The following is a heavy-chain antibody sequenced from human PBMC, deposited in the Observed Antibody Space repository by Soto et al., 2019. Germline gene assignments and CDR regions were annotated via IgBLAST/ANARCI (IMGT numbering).Heavy chain of an antibody. CDR1: GLTFSDVW. D-gene: IGHD1-1*01. V-gene: IGHV3-15*01. CDR2: IKSKPEDGTI. Sequence: PGGSLRLSCETSGLTFSDVWMTWVRQAPGKGLEWVGRIKSKPEDGTIDYAAPVKGRFTISRDDSKKTLSPQMKGLKPDDTGVYYCTTSNLGVDYWGPGTQVTVSS. J-gene: IGHJ4*02. CDR3: TTSNLGVDY.